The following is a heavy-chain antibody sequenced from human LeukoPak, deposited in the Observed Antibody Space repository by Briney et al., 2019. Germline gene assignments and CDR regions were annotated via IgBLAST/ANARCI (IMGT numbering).Heavy chain of an antibody. CDR3: ARDVGSRGSGYPLDH. D-gene: IGHD3-22*01. CDR2: ISWNSGSI. Sequence: PGGSLRLSCAASGFTFDDYAMHWVRQAPGKGLEWVSGISWNSGSIGYADSVKGRFTISRDDSKNTLYLQMGSLRAEDMAVYYCARDVGSRGSGYPLDHWGQGTLVTVSS. CDR1: GFTFDDYA. J-gene: IGHJ5*02. V-gene: IGHV3-9*03.